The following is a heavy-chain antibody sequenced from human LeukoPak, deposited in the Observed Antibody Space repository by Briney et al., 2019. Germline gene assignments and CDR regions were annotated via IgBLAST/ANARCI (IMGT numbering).Heavy chain of an antibody. Sequence: GGSLRLSCAASGFTFSSYWMSWVRQAPGKGLEWVANIKQDGSEKYYVDSVKGRFTISRDNAKNSLYLQMNSLRAEDTAVYYCARDDDGSGSYYKWGYYYYYMDVWGKGTTVTVSS. J-gene: IGHJ6*03. CDR1: GFTFSSYW. CDR2: IKQDGSEK. V-gene: IGHV3-7*01. D-gene: IGHD3-10*01. CDR3: ARDDDGSGSYYKWGYYYYYMDV.